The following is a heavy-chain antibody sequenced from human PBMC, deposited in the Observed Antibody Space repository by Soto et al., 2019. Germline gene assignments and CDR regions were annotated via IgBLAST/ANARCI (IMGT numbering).Heavy chain of an antibody. J-gene: IGHJ4*02. CDR3: ATEPRDNYYYRSGGEY. V-gene: IGHV1-24*01. Sequence: GASVNVSCKVSGYSLTELSMHWVRQAPGKGLEWMGGFDPKDGETVYAQKFQGRVTMTEDTSTDTAYMELSSLRSEDTAVFYCATEPRDNYYYRSGGEYWGQGTQVTVSS. CDR2: FDPKDGET. CDR1: GYSLTELS. D-gene: IGHD3-22*01.